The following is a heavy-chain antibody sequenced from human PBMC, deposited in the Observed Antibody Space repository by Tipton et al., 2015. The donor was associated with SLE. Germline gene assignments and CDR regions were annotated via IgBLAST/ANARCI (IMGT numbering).Heavy chain of an antibody. V-gene: IGHV3-30*04. D-gene: IGHD3-22*01. CDR2: ISFDGNKI. J-gene: IGHJ2*01. CDR3: ARDGEGYYYDSSDYEEWYFDL. CDR1: GFIFSTHA. Sequence: RSLRLSCSASGFIFSTHAMHWVRQAPGKGLEWVAVISFDGNKIYYADSVKGRFSISRDNSKDTLYLQVNSLRAEDTAVYYCARDGEGYYYDSSDYEEWYFDLWGRGTLVTVSS.